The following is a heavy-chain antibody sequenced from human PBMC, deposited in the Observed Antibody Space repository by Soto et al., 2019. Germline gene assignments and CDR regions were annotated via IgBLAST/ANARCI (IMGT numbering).Heavy chain of an antibody. V-gene: IGHV3-48*02. J-gene: IGHJ5*02. D-gene: IGHD6-13*01. CDR3: AREEGGIAAAGTGYWFDP. CDR1: GFTFSSYS. Sequence: EVQLVESGGGLVQPGGSLRLSCAASGFTFSSYSMKWVRQAPGKGLEWVSYISSSSSTIYYADSVKGRFTISRDNANNSLYLQMNSLRDEDTAVYYCAREEGGIAAAGTGYWFDPWGQGTLVTVSS. CDR2: ISSSSSTI.